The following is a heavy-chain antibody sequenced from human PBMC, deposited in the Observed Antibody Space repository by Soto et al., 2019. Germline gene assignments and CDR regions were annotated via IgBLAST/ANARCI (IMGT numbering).Heavy chain of an antibody. V-gene: IGHV6-1*01. CDR1: GDSVSSDSAA. Sequence: SQTLSLTRAISGDSVSSDSAAWNWIRPSPSRGLEWLGRTYYRSKWYNDYAVSVRSRVTINPDTSKNQFSLHLNSVTPEDMAVYCCARGTGTTVPWFDPLGQGSLVTVSS. CDR2: TYYRSKWYN. CDR3: ARGTGTTVPWFDP. D-gene: IGHD4-17*01. J-gene: IGHJ5*02.